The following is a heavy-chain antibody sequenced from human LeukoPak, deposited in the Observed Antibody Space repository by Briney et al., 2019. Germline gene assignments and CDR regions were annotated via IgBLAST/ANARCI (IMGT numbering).Heavy chain of an antibody. CDR2: ISSSGSTI. CDR1: GFTFSNYW. CDR3: ARDPRSGGGDGYFDY. D-gene: IGHD5-24*01. V-gene: IGHV3-48*04. Sequence: PGGSLRLSCAASGFTFSNYWMNWVRQAPGKGLEWVSYISSSGSTIYYADSVKGRFTISRDNAKNSLYLQMNSLRAEDTAVYYCARDPRSGGGDGYFDYWGQGTLVTVSS. J-gene: IGHJ4*02.